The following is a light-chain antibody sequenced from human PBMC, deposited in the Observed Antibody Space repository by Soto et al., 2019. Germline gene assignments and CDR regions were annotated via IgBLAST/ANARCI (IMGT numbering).Light chain of an antibody. CDR2: EVS. J-gene: IGLJ1*01. CDR3: SAYTSTSNLYV. Sequence: SALTQPASVSGSPGQSITISCTGTSSDVGTYNYVSWYQQHPGKAPKLMIYEVSNRPSGVSNRFSGSKSGNTASLSISGLQAEDEADYYCSAYTSTSNLYVFGSGTKVTVL. V-gene: IGLV2-14*01. CDR1: SSDVGTYNY.